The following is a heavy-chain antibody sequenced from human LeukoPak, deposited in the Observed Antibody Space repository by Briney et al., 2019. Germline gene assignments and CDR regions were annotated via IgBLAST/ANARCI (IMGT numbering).Heavy chain of an antibody. CDR1: GGSFSGYY. CDR2: INHSGST. Sequence: PSETLSLTCAVYGGSFSGYYWSWIRQPPGKGLEWIAEINHSGSTNYNPSLKSRVTISVDTSKNQCSLKLSSVTAADTAVYYCARRGYSYYYYMDVWGKGTTVTVSS. V-gene: IGHV4-34*01. CDR3: ARRGYSYYYYMDV. J-gene: IGHJ6*03.